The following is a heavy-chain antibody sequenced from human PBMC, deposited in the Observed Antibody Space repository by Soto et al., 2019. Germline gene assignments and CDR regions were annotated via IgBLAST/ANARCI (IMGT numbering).Heavy chain of an antibody. CDR2: FIPIFRTL. CDR3: VRDRRSYYSDPHDEFVASDYEV. D-gene: IGHD3-22*01. V-gene: IGHV1-69*01. J-gene: IGHJ3*01. Sequence: QVQLIQSEAEVKKPGSSVRVSCTASGGIFGSHGFSWVRQAPGQRLEWVGGFIPIFRTLTYTGKFQARVRIAEDESTNTVYLDLSSLTSEDTAVYYCVRDRRSYYSDPHDEFVASDYEVWGQGTMVSVAS. CDR1: GGIFGSHG.